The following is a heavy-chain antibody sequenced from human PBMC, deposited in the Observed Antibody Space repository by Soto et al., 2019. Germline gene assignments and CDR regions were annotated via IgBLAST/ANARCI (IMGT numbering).Heavy chain of an antibody. CDR1: GFTFNSYA. J-gene: IGHJ6*02. V-gene: IGHV3-23*01. Sequence: EVQLLESGGDLVQPGGSLRLSCAASGFTFNSYAMSWVRQAPGKVLEWVSTISGGVTTTYYADSVKGRFTISRDNSKDTLSLQMNSLRAEDTAVYYCAKALVYYYYGVDVWGQGTTVTVSS. CDR3: AKALVYYYYGVDV. CDR2: ISGGVTTT. D-gene: IGHD6-6*01.